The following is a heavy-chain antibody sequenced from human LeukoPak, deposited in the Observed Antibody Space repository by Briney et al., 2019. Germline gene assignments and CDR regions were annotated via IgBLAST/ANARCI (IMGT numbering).Heavy chain of an antibody. V-gene: IGHV3-23*01. CDR3: AKEIAYSSGCNYFDY. CDR1: GFTFSSYA. D-gene: IGHD6-19*01. CDR2: ISGSGGST. J-gene: IGHJ4*02. Sequence: VGCLRLSCAASGFTFSSYAMSWVRQAPGKGLEWVSVISGSGGSTDYADSVKCRFTISRDNSKNTLYLQMSSLRAEDTAVYYCAKEIAYSSGCNYFDYWGQGTLVTVSS.